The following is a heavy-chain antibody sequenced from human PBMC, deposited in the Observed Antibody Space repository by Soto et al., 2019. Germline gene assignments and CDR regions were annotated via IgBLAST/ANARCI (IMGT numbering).Heavy chain of an antibody. J-gene: IGHJ6*02. CDR3: ARDQLSYTPVGAISYYYYYGMDV. V-gene: IGHV3-30-3*01. Sequence: QVQLVESGGGVVQPGRSLRLSCAASGFTFSSYAMHWVRQAPGKGLEWVAVISYDGSNKYYADSVKGRFTISRDNSKNTLYLQMNSLRAEDTAVYYCARDQLSYTPVGAISYYYYYGMDVWGQGTTVTVSS. D-gene: IGHD1-26*01. CDR1: GFTFSSYA. CDR2: ISYDGSNK.